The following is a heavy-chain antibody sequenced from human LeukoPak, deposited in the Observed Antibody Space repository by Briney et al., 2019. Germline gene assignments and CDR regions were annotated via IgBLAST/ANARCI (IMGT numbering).Heavy chain of an antibody. CDR1: GFTFSSYS. J-gene: IGHJ6*03. CDR2: ISGSSSYI. V-gene: IGHV3-21*01. D-gene: IGHD2/OR15-2a*01. Sequence: PGGSLRLSCAASGFTFSSYSMNWVRQAPGKGLEWVSSISGSSSYIYYADSVKGRFTISRHNAKNSLYLQMNSLRVEDTAVYYCARSIPYYYYMDVWGKGTTVTVSS. CDR3: ARSIPYYYYMDV.